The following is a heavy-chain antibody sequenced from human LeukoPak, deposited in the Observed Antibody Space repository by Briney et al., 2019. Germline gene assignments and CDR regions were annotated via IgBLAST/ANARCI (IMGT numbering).Heavy chain of an antibody. CDR1: GGSISSHY. J-gene: IGHJ4*02. CDR3: AREGVGDRLFDY. Sequence: SETLSLTCTVSGGSISSHYWSWVRQPTGKGLEWIGFIYYSGGTNYNPSLKSRVTISVETSKNQFSLRLNSVTAADTAVYYCAREGVGDRLFDYWGQGTLVTVSS. V-gene: IGHV4-59*11. D-gene: IGHD3-10*01. CDR2: IYYSGGT.